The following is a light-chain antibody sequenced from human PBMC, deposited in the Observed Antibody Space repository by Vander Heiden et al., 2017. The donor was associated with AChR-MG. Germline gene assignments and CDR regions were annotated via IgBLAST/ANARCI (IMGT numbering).Light chain of an antibody. J-gene: IGKJ4*01. Sequence: AVQVTQSPSSLSVSVGDTVTITCRASQGIRNDLGWYQQKPGKAPKLLIYGASNLQSGVPSRFSGSGSGKDFTLTISSLQAEDFATYYCLQDYNFPLTFGGGTKVGIK. CDR1: QGIRND. CDR3: LQDYNFPLT. V-gene: IGKV1-6*01. CDR2: GAS.